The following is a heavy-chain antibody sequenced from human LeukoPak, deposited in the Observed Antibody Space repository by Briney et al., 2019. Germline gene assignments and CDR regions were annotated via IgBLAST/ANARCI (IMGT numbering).Heavy chain of an antibody. CDR2: ISGSGGST. J-gene: IGHJ4*02. CDR3: AKDPYYYGSGSYFDY. CDR1: GFTFSSYA. D-gene: IGHD3-10*01. V-gene: IGHV3-23*01. Sequence: HPGGSLRLSCAASGFTFSSYAMSWVRQAPGKGLEWVSAISGSGGSTYYADSVKGRFTISRDNSKNTLYLQMNSLRAEDTAVYYCAKDPYYYGSGSYFDYWGQGTLATVSS.